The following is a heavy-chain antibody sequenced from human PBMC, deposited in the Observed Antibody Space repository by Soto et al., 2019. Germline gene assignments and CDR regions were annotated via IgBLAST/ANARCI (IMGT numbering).Heavy chain of an antibody. D-gene: IGHD2-2*02. CDR2: ISAYNGNT. Sequence: ASVKVSCKASGYTFTSYGISWVRQAPGQGLEWMGWISAYNGNTNYAQKLQGRVTMTTDTSTSTAYMELRSLRSDDTAVYYCARDFIGCGTHCSSTRCYNTVTGGKYGMDVWGQGTTVTVSS. V-gene: IGHV1-18*01. CDR1: GYTFTSYG. J-gene: IGHJ6*02. CDR3: ARDFIGCGTHCSSTRCYNTVTGGKYGMDV.